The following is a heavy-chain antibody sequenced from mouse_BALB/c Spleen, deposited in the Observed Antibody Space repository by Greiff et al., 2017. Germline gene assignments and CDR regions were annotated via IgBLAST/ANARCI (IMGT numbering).Heavy chain of an antibody. J-gene: IGHJ3*01. CDR1: GYAFSSYW. D-gene: IGHD1-1*01. V-gene: IGHV1-80*01. Sequence: QVQLQQSGAELVRPGSSVKISCKASGYAFSSYWMNWVKQRPGQGLEWIGQIYPGDGDTNYNGKFKGKATLTADKSSSTAYMQLSSLTSEDSAVYFCARGVLRGFAYWGQGTLVTVSA. CDR2: IYPGDGDT. CDR3: ARGVLRGFAY.